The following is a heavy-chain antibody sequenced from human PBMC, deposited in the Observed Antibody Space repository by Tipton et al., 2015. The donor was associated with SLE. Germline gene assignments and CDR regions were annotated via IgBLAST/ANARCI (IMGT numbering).Heavy chain of an antibody. V-gene: IGHV4-34*01. J-gene: IGHJ6*03. CDR2: ISHSRST. Sequence: WSWIRQSPGKRLEWIGEISHSRSTNYNPSLKSRGTISLDTSNNQFSLRLSSVTAADTAVYYCVRAVSGYFNFCYMDVWGRGTTVTISS. D-gene: IGHD3-3*01. CDR3: VRAVSGYFNFCYMDV.